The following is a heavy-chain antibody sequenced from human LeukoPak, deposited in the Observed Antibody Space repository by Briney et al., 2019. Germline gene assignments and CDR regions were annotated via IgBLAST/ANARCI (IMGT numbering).Heavy chain of an antibody. CDR2: IYSGGST. Sequence: GGSLRLSCAASGFTVSSNYMSWVRQAPGKGLEWVSVIYSGGSTYYADSVKGRFTISRDNSKNTLYLQMNSLRAEDTAVYYCARDEGLGYSSGSMGAFDIWGQGTMVTVSS. D-gene: IGHD6-19*01. CDR1: GFTVSSNY. V-gene: IGHV3-53*01. CDR3: ARDEGLGYSSGSMGAFDI. J-gene: IGHJ3*02.